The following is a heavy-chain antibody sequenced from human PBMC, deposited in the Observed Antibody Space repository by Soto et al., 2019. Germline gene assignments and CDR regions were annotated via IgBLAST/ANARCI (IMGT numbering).Heavy chain of an antibody. CDR3: ARELGPYDIWTGPLGY. V-gene: IGHV1-69*13. D-gene: IGHD3-9*01. Sequence: GVSVKVSCKASGGTFSSYAISWVRQAPGQGLEWMGGIIPIFGTANYAQKFQGRVTITADESTSTAYMEPSSLRTEDTPVYACARELGPYDIWTGPLGYWGQGPMVTASS. CDR2: IIPIFGTA. J-gene: IGHJ4*02. CDR1: GGTFSSYA.